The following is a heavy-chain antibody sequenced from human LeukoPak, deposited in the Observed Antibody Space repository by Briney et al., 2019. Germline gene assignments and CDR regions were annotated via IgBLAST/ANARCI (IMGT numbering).Heavy chain of an antibody. CDR2: MYYSGSGST. Sequence: PSETLSLTCSVSGGSTSSSYYYWGWIRQPPGKGLEWIGSMYYSGSGSTYKNPSLQSRLTTSIDTSNHQLSLKLTSVTAADTAVYFCARHLSFYSSGHYSPLYYFDSWGQGILVSVCS. V-gene: IGHV4-39*01. CDR1: GGSTSSSYYY. CDR3: ARHLSFYSSGHYSPLYYFDS. J-gene: IGHJ4*02. D-gene: IGHD6-19*01.